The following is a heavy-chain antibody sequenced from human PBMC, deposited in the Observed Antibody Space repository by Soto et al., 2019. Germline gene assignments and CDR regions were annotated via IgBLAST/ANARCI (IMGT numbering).Heavy chain of an antibody. CDR3: AKGLSTLRFLEWLDYYYGMDV. V-gene: IGHV3-74*01. Sequence: HPGGSLRLSCAASGFTLSSYWMHWVRQAPGKGLVWVSRINSDGSSASYADSVKGRFTISRDNAKNTLYLQMNSLRAEDTAVYYCAKGLSTLRFLEWLDYYYGMDVWGQGTTVTVSS. J-gene: IGHJ6*02. CDR2: INSDGSSA. CDR1: GFTLSSYW. D-gene: IGHD3-3*01.